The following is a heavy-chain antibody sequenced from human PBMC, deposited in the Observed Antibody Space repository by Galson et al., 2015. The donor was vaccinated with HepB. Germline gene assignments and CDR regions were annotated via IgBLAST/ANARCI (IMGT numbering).Heavy chain of an antibody. CDR2: IIPILGIA. V-gene: IGHV1-69*04. Sequence: SVKVSCKASGGTFSSYAISWVRQAPGQGLEWMGRIIPILGIANYAQKFQGRVTITADKSTSTAYMELSSLRSEDTAVYYCARAKIYSSSCNCYYYGMDVWGQGTTVTVSS. J-gene: IGHJ6*02. D-gene: IGHD6-13*01. CDR1: GGTFSSYA. CDR3: ARAKIYSSSCNCYYYGMDV.